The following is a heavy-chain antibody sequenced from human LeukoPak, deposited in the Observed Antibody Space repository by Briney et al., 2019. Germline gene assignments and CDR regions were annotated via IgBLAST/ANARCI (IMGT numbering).Heavy chain of an antibody. CDR3: ASGSGSYYSNDAFDI. D-gene: IGHD1-26*01. V-gene: IGHV1-2*02. CDR1: GYTFTGYY. CDR2: INPNSGGT. Sequence: ASVKVSCKASGYTFTGYYMYWVRQAPGQGLEWMGWINPNSGGTNYAQKFQGRVTMTRDTSISTAYMELSRLRSDDTAVYYCASGSGSYYSNDAFDIWGQGTMVTVSS. J-gene: IGHJ3*02.